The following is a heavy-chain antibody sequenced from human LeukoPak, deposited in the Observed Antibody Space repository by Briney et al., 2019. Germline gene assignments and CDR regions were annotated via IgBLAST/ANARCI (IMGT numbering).Heavy chain of an antibody. J-gene: IGHJ4*02. Sequence: ASVKVSCKVSGYTLTELSMHWVRQAPGKGLEWMGGFDPEDGETIYAQEFQGRVTMTEDTSTDTAYMELSSLRSEDTAVYYCATDLDKDIVATRLTPNFDYWGQGTLVTVSS. CDR2: FDPEDGET. V-gene: IGHV1-24*01. CDR3: ATDLDKDIVATRLTPNFDY. D-gene: IGHD5-12*01. CDR1: GYTLTELS.